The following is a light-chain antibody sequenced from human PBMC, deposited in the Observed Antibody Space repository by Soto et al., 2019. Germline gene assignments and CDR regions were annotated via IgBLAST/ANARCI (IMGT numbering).Light chain of an antibody. J-gene: IGKJ5*01. V-gene: IGKV4-1*01. Sequence: DIVLTQSPDSLAVSLGERATINCKSSQSVLYSSNNKNYLSWYQQKPGQPPKLLIYWASTRDSGVPDRFSGSGSGTDFTLTISSLQAEDVAVYYCQQYYRTPITFGQGTRLEIK. CDR3: QQYYRTPIT. CDR2: WAS. CDR1: QSVLYSSNNKNY.